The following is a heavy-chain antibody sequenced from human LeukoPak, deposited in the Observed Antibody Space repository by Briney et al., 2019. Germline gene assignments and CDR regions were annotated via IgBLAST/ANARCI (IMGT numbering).Heavy chain of an antibody. CDR1: GFTFSNYG. J-gene: IGHJ4*02. CDR2: ISSVTSYI. CDR3: ARDRSISAAGDTY. V-gene: IGHV3-21*01. D-gene: IGHD6-13*01. Sequence: GGSLRLSCAASGFTFSNYGMNWVRQAPGKGLEWVSSISSVTSYIYYAVSVKGRFTISRDNAKNTLSLQMNSLRAEDTAVYYCARDRSISAAGDTYWGQGTLVTVSS.